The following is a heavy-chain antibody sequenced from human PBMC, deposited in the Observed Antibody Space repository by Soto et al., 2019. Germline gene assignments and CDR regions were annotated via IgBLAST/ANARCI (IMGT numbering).Heavy chain of an antibody. CDR1: GGSISSADYY. V-gene: IGHV4-30-4*01. J-gene: IGHJ5*02. CDR2: FHSSGAT. Sequence: SETLSLTCTVSGGSISSADYYWSWIRQPPGKGLEWIGYFHSSGATYKDPSLKSRVTISVDTSKNQISLKLDSVTAADTAVYYCARGGPSSKWLDPWGQGTLVTVSS. CDR3: ARGGPSSKWLDP.